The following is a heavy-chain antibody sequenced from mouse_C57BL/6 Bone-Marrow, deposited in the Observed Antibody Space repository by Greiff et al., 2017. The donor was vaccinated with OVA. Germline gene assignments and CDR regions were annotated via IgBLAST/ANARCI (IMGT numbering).Heavy chain of an antibody. D-gene: IGHD3-2*02. V-gene: IGHV1-62-2*01. J-gene: IGHJ3*01. CDR3: ARHEPFVDSSGYPFAY. CDR1: GYTFTEYT. CDR2: FYPGSGSI. Sequence: VMLVESGAELVKPGASVKLSCKASGYTFTEYTIHWVKQRSGQGLEWIGWFYPGSGSIKYNEKFKDKATLTADKSSSTVYMELSRLTSEDSAVYFCARHEPFVDSSGYPFAYWGQGTLVTVSA.